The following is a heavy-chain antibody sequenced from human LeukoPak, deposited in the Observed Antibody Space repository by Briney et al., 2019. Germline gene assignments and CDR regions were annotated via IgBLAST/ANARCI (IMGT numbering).Heavy chain of an antibody. CDR1: GFTFSSYE. Sequence: QPGGSLRLSCAASGFTFSSYEMNWVRQAPGKGLEWVSYISSSGSTIYYADSVKGRFTISRDNAKNTLYLQMNSLRAEDTAVYYCARDHWQWLVPFDYWGQGTLVTVSS. CDR2: ISSSGSTI. V-gene: IGHV3-48*03. J-gene: IGHJ4*02. D-gene: IGHD6-19*01. CDR3: ARDHWQWLVPFDY.